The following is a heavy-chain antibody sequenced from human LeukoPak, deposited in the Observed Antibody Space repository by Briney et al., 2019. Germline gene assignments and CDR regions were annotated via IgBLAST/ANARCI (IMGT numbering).Heavy chain of an antibody. D-gene: IGHD5-18*01. CDR1: GGTFSSYA. V-gene: IGHV1-69*06. Sequence: ASVKVSFKASGGTFSSYAISWVRQAPGQGLEWMGGIIPIFGTANYAQKFQGRVTITADKSTSTAYMELSSLRSEDTAVYYCARAYTAMAPGGDYWGQGTLVTVSS. CDR3: ARAYTAMAPGGDY. CDR2: IIPIFGTA. J-gene: IGHJ4*02.